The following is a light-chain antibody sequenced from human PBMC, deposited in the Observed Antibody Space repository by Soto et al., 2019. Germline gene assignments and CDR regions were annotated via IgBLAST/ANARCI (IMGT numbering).Light chain of an antibody. CDR2: AAS. CDR3: QQYNSYSQT. J-gene: IGKJ1*01. CDR1: ESIDTW. V-gene: IGKV1-5*01. Sequence: IQMSHPPSAVSASVGDTVTITCRASESIDTWLAWYQQKPGKAPKLLIFAASTLVRGVPSRFSGRGSGTEFTLTISSLQADDYATYYCQQYNSYSQTFGQGTKVDIK.